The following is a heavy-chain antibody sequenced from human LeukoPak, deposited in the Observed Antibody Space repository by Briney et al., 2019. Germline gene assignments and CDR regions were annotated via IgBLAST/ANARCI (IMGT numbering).Heavy chain of an antibody. V-gene: IGHV3-30*03. CDR2: ISYDGSNK. Sequence: GGSLRLSCAASGFTFSTYDMSWVRQAPGKGLEWVAVISYDGSNKYYADSVKGRFTISRDNSKNTLYLQMNSLRAEDTAVYYCALKYYGDPYYYYYYMDVWGKGTTVTVSS. CDR1: GFTFSTYD. CDR3: ALKYYGDPYYYYYYMDV. J-gene: IGHJ6*03. D-gene: IGHD4-17*01.